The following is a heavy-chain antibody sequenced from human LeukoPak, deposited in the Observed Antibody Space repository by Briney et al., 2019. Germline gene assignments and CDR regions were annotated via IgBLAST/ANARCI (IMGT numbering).Heavy chain of an antibody. J-gene: IGHJ4*02. V-gene: IGHV4-59*11. CDR3: ATLKRGGVFGYFNF. CDR1: GASISTHY. Sequence: SETLSLTCTVSGASISTHYWSWLRQPPGKELEWIAYLRDTESTKDNPSLKSRVALSADTSKNQFSLRLTSVTAADTAIYYCATLKRGGVFGYFNFWGQGLLVTVSS. D-gene: IGHD3-3*01. CDR2: LRDTEST.